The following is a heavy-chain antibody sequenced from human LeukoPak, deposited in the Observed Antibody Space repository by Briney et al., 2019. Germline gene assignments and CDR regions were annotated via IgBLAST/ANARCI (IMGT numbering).Heavy chain of an antibody. CDR1: GDSISSYY. J-gene: IGHJ4*02. Sequence: KPSETLSLTCTVSGDSISSYYWTWIRQPPGKGLEWIGYIYYSGSTNYNPSLKSRVTISLHTSKNQFSLKLNSVTAADTAVYYCARGVPYGPSYEFFDYWGQGTLVTVSS. V-gene: IGHV4-59*01. CDR3: ARGVPYGPSYEFFDY. CDR2: IYYSGST. D-gene: IGHD3-10*01.